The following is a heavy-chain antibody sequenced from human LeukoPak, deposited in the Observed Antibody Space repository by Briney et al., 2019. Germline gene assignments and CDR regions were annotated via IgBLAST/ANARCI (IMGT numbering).Heavy chain of an antibody. D-gene: IGHD3-22*01. CDR1: GGTFSSYA. CDR2: IIPIFGTA. J-gene: IGHJ4*02. CDR3: AREHSSGYYFDY. Sequence: SVKVSCKASGGTFSSYAISWVRQAPGQGLEWMGGIIPIFGTANYAQKFQGRVTITADESTSTAYMELSSLRSEDTAVYYCAREHSSGYYFDYWGQGTLVTVSS. V-gene: IGHV1-69*13.